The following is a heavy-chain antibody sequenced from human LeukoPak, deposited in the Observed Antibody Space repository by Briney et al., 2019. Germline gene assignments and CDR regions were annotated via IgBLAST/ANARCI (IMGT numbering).Heavy chain of an antibody. D-gene: IGHD2-15*01. CDR3: ARLGLVVSWDGLPYYFDY. J-gene: IGHJ4*02. V-gene: IGHV1-2*02. CDR2: INPNSGGT. CDR1: GYTFTGYY. Sequence: RASVKVSCKASGYTFTGYYTHWVRQAPGQGLEWMGWINPNSGGTNYAQKFQARVTMTRDTSISTAYMELSRLRSDDTAVYYCARLGLVVSWDGLPYYFDYWGQGTLVTVSS.